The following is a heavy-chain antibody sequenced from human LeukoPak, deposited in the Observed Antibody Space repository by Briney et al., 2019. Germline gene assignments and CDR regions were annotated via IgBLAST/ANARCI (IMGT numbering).Heavy chain of an antibody. CDR3: AKVPQGNWNSSY. D-gene: IGHD1-1*01. Sequence: GRSLRLSCAASGFTFSSYGMHWVRQAPGKGLEWVAVISYDGSDKYYADSVKGRFTISRDNSKNTLYLQMNSLRAEDTAVYYCAKVPQGNWNSSYWGQGTLVTVSS. CDR1: GFTFSSYG. CDR2: ISYDGSDK. V-gene: IGHV3-30*18. J-gene: IGHJ4*02.